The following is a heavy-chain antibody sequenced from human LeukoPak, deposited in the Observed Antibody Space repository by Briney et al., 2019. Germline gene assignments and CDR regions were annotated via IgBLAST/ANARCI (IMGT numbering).Heavy chain of an antibody. D-gene: IGHD3-22*01. Sequence: GGSLRLSCAASGFTFSSYAMSWVRQAPGKGLEWVAVISYDGSNKYYADSVKGRFTISRDNSKNTLYLQMNSLRAEDTAVYYCARAGGYCPYWGQGTLVTVSS. CDR2: ISYDGSNK. CDR3: ARAGGYCPY. CDR1: GFTFSSYA. J-gene: IGHJ4*02. V-gene: IGHV3-30*03.